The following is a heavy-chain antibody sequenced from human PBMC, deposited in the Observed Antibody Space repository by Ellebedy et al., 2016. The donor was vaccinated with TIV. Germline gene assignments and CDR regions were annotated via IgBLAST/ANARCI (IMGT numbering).Heavy chain of an antibody. CDR3: ARSLSWSQDYYYGMDV. Sequence: AASVKVSCKASGYTFTGYYIHWVRQAPGQGLEWMGWINPNSGDTNYAQKFQGRFTMTRDTSISTAYMELSRLRSDDTAVYYCARSLSWSQDYYYGMDVWGQGTTVTVSS. CDR1: GYTFTGYY. D-gene: IGHD2-8*01. V-gene: IGHV1-2*02. J-gene: IGHJ6*02. CDR2: INPNSGDT.